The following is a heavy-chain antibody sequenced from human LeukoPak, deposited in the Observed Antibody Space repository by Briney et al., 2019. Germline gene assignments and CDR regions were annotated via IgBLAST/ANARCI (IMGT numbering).Heavy chain of an antibody. Sequence: ASVKVSCKASGYTFTSYGISWVRQAPGQGLEWMGWICAYNGNTNYAQKLQGRVTMTTDTSTSTAYMELRSLRSDDTAVYYCARVWDYYGSGSYSGEGAGDYWGQGTLVTVSS. CDR1: GYTFTSYG. CDR3: ARVWDYYGSGSYSGEGAGDY. V-gene: IGHV1-18*04. CDR2: ICAYNGNT. J-gene: IGHJ4*02. D-gene: IGHD3-10*01.